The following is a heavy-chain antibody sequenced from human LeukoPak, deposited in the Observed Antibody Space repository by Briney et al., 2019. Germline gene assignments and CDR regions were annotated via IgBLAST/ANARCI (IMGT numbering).Heavy chain of an antibody. CDR3: AREERGYYDSSGYPYDAFDI. V-gene: IGHV3-7*03. J-gene: IGHJ3*02. D-gene: IGHD3-22*01. Sequence: GGSLRLSCAASGFTFSSYWMSWVRQAPGKGLEWVANIKQDGSEKYYVDSVKGRFTIPRDNTKNSLYLQMNSLRAEDTAVYYCAREERGYYDSSGYPYDAFDIWGQGTMVTVSS. CDR1: GFTFSSYW. CDR2: IKQDGSEK.